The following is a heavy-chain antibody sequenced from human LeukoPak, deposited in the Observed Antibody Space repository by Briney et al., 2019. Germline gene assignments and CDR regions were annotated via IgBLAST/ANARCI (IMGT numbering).Heavy chain of an antibody. CDR1: GYSISSGYY. CDR3: ASDGPGWGPLGQYNWNCPALYNWFDP. J-gene: IGHJ5*02. Sequence: PSETLSLTCTVSGYSISSGYYWGWIRQPPGKGLEWIGSIYHSGSTYYNPSLKSRVTISVDTSKNQFSLKLSSVTAADTAVYYCASDGPGWGPLGQYNWNCPALYNWFDPWGQGTLVTVSS. D-gene: IGHD1-7*01. CDR2: IYHSGST. V-gene: IGHV4-38-2*02.